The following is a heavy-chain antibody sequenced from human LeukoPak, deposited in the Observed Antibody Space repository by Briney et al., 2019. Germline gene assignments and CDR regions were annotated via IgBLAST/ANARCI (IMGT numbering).Heavy chain of an antibody. CDR1: GYTFTSYA. Sequence: ASVKVSCKASGYTFTSYAMNWVRQAPGQGLEWMGWINTNTGNPTYAQGFTGRFVFSLDTSVSTAYLQISSLKAEDIAVYYCARSSRHYYYYGMDVWGQGTTVTVSS. J-gene: IGHJ6*02. V-gene: IGHV7-4-1*02. CDR3: ARSSRHYYYYGMDV. CDR2: INTNTGNP. D-gene: IGHD6-6*01.